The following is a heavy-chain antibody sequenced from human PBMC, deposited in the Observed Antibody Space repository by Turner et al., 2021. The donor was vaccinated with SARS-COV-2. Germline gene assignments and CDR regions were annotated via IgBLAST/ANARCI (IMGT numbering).Heavy chain of an antibody. Sequence: QVQLVQSGAEVKKPGSSVKVSCPASGGTFSSYAISWVRRAPGQGLEWMGGIIPIFDTTNYAQKFQGRVTITADKSTSTAYMELSGRRSEDKAVDYCARDRDYDSSGYWEESWGQGTLVTVSS. D-gene: IGHD3-22*01. J-gene: IGHJ4*02. CDR3: ARDRDYDSSGYWEES. CDR2: IIPIFDTT. CDR1: GGTFSSYA. V-gene: IGHV1-69*06.